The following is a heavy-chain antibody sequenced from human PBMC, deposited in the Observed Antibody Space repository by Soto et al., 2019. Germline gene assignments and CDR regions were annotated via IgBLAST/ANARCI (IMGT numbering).Heavy chain of an antibody. CDR3: ARRDYSYSGTPGDWFDP. V-gene: IGHV4-31*03. D-gene: IGHD5-18*01. Sequence: PSETLSLTCTVSGGSISSGGYYWNWIRQHPGKGLEWIGYIYYSGSTYYNPSLKSRVTISVDTSKNQLSLKLSSVTAADTAVYYCARRDYSYSGTPGDWFDPWGQGTLVTVSS. CDR2: IYYSGST. CDR1: GGSISSGGYY. J-gene: IGHJ5*02.